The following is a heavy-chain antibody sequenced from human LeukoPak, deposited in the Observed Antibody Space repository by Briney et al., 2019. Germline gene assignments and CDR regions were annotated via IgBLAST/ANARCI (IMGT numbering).Heavy chain of an antibody. CDR3: ARGWYSSSSSWFDY. J-gene: IGHJ4*02. D-gene: IGHD6-6*01. CDR2: IYYSEST. V-gene: IGHV4-59*01. Sequence: SETLSLTCTVSGGSISSYYWSWLRQPPEKGREWIGYIYYSESTNYNPSLKGRVPISVDTSKNQFSLKLSAVTAADTAVYYCARGWYSSSSSWFDYWGKGTLGTVSA. CDR1: GGSISSYY.